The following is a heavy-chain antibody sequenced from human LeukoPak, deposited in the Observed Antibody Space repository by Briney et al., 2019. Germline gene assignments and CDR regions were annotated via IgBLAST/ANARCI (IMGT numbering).Heavy chain of an antibody. CDR1: GFTFSSYW. Sequence: PGGSLRLSCAASGFTFSSYWMNWVRQAPGKGLEWVANIKKDGSEENYVDSVKGRFTISRDNAKNTLYLQMNSLRAEDTAVYYCARDEDYGDYADYWGQGTLVTVSS. V-gene: IGHV3-7*01. CDR3: ARDEDYGDYADY. J-gene: IGHJ4*02. D-gene: IGHD4-17*01. CDR2: IKKDGSEE.